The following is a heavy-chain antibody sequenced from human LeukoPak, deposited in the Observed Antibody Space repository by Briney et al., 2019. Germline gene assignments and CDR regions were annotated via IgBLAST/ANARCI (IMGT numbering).Heavy chain of an antibody. CDR1: GYTFTSYG. D-gene: IGHD2-2*02. J-gene: IGHJ4*02. Sequence: ASVKVSCKASGYTFTSYGISWVRQAPGQGLEWMGWISAYNGNTNYAQKLQGRVTMTTDTSTSTAYMELRSLRSDDTAVYYCARDDVYCSSTSCYRWLDYWGQGTLVTVS. CDR3: ARDDVYCSSTSCYRWLDY. CDR2: ISAYNGNT. V-gene: IGHV1-18*01.